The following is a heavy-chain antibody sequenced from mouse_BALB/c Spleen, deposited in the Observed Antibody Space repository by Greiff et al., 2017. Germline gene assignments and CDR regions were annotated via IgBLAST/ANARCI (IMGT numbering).Heavy chain of an antibody. J-gene: IGHJ3*01. CDR1: GYTFTDYY. D-gene: IGHD2-1*01. V-gene: IGHV1-84*02. Sequence: QVQLQQSGPELVKPGASVKISCKASGYTFTDYYINWVKQKPGQGLEWIGWIYPGSGNTKYNEKFKGKATLTVDTSSSTAYMQLSSLTSEDTAVYYCARGDGNLALAYWGQGTLVTVSA. CDR3: ARGDGNLALAY. CDR2: IYPGSGNT.